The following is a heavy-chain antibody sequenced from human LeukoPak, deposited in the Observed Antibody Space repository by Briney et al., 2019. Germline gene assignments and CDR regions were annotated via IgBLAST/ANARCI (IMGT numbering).Heavy chain of an antibody. V-gene: IGHV1-18*01. J-gene: IGHJ6*03. CDR2: ISVNNGNT. Sequence: DSVKVSCKASGYAFSFYGINWVRQAPGQGLEWMGFISVNNGNTHYAEKFQGRVTMATDTSTSTAYLEVRSLRSDDTAVYYCARELVAEGSSSFLRYYYYYMDVWGKGTTVTVSS. D-gene: IGHD6-6*01. CDR1: GYAFSFYG. CDR3: ARELVAEGSSSFLRYYYYYMDV.